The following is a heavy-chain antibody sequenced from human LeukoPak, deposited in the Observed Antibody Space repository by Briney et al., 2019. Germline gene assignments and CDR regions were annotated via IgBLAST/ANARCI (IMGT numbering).Heavy chain of an antibody. J-gene: IGHJ4*02. CDR1: GFTFSSYS. V-gene: IGHV3-48*04. D-gene: IGHD5-12*01. Sequence: GGSLRLSCAASGFTFSSYSMNWVRQAPGKGLEWVSYISSSGSTIYYADSVKGRFTISRDNAKNSLYLQMNSLRAEDTAVYYCARGGYSGYADTRYYFDYWGQGTLVTVSS. CDR2: ISSSGSTI. CDR3: ARGGYSGYADTRYYFDY.